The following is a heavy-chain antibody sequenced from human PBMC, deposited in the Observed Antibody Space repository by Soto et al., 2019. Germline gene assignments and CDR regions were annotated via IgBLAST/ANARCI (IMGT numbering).Heavy chain of an antibody. V-gene: IGHV3-30-3*01. D-gene: IGHD2-2*01. J-gene: IGHJ4*02. CDR1: GFTFSSYP. CDR3: AKVGYCSSTSCPAFDY. Sequence: RGTLSLSCASSGFTFSSYPIYWVRQAPGKGLEWVAAISYNGSNTYYADSVKGRFTISRDNSKNTLYLQMNSLRAEDTAVYYCAKVGYCSSTSCPAFDYWGQVTLVTVSS. CDR2: ISYNGSNT.